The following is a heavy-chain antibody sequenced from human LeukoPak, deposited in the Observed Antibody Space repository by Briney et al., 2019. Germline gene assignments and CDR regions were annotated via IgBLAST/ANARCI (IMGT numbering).Heavy chain of an antibody. CDR1: GGSISSGSYY. J-gene: IGHJ6*03. D-gene: IGHD3-3*01. CDR2: IYTSGST. V-gene: IGHV4-61*02. Sequence: SQTLSLTCTVSGGSISSGSYYWSWIRQPAGKGLEWIGRIYTSGSTNYNPSLKSRVTISVDTSKNQFSLKLSSVTAADTAVYYCARDSDYDFWSGLTADYYYYYYMDVWGKGTTVTVSS. CDR3: ARDSDYDFWSGLTADYYYYYYMDV.